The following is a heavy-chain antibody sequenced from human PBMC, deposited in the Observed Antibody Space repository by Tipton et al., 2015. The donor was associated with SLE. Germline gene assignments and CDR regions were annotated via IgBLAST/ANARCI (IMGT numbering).Heavy chain of an antibody. Sequence: GSLRLSCAASGFTFSSYSMNWVRQAPGKGLEWVSFISSSSSYIYYADSVKGRFTISRDNAKNSLYLQMNSLRAEDTAVYYCARATYYYDSSGPVFDYWGQGTLVTVSS. CDR1: GFTFSSYS. V-gene: IGHV3-21*01. D-gene: IGHD3-22*01. CDR2: ISSSSSYI. J-gene: IGHJ4*02. CDR3: ARATYYYDSSGPVFDY.